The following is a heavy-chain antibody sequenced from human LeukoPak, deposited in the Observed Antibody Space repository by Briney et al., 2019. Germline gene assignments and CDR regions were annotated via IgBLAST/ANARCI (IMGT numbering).Heavy chain of an antibody. CDR2: ITPYNGNT. CDR1: GYTFTSYG. Sequence: ASVKVSCKASGYTFTSYGISWVRQAPGQGLEWMGWITPYNGNTNYAQKLQGRVTMTTATSTTTAYMEVRSLRSDDTAVYYCARDSRNHYVDYWGQGTLVTVSS. V-gene: IGHV1-18*04. CDR3: ARDSRNHYVDY. D-gene: IGHD3-16*01. J-gene: IGHJ4*02.